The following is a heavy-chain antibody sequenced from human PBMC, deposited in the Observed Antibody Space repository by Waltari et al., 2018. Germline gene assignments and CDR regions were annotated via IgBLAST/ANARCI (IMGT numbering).Heavy chain of an antibody. V-gene: IGHV3-7*01. J-gene: IGHJ5*01. D-gene: IGHD2-2*01. CDR3: ARGCEHCSTSWFDS. Sequence: EVQLVESGGGLGQPGGSLRLSCTASGFRFIGFWMSWVRQAPEKGLEWVANIKGDGSEKYNEDSVKGRFTISRDNAKNSLYLQMNSLRVDDTAVYYCARGCEHCSTSWFDSWGQGTLVTVSS. CDR1: GFRFIGFW. CDR2: IKGDGSEK.